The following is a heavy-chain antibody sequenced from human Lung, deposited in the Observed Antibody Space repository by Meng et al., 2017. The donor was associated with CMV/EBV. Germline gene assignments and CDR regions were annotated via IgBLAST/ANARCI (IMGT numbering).Heavy chain of an antibody. J-gene: IGHJ2*01. CDR2: TYFVGDT. V-gene: IGHV4-59*02. CDR1: GASVRGPY. Sequence: SXTLSLXCTVSGASVRGPYWAWIRQSPLKGLEWLGSTYFVGDTKYNPSLKSRVTISLDTSQDLVSLTLASVTSADTAIYYCSRVPYASGNYFQGPPRYFDLWXRGTXVTGAS. CDR3: SRVPYASGNYFQGPPRYFDL. D-gene: IGHD3-10*01.